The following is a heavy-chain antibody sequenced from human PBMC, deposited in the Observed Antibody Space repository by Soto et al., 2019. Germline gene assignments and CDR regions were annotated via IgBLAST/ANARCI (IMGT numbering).Heavy chain of an antibody. CDR2: MNPNSGNT. CDR1: GYTFTSYD. V-gene: IGHV1-8*01. Sequence: ASVKVSCKASGYTFTSYDINWVRQATGQGLEWMGWMNPNSGNTGYAQKFQGRVTMTRNTSISTAYMELSSLRSEDTAVYYCARRVGYCSGGSCYFYYYYYMDVWGKGTTVTVSS. D-gene: IGHD2-15*01. J-gene: IGHJ6*03. CDR3: ARRVGYCSGGSCYFYYYYYMDV.